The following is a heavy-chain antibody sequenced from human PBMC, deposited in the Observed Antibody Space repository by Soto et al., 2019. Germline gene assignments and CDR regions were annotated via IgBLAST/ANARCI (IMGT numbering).Heavy chain of an antibody. V-gene: IGHV1-69*02. CDR3: ARGGNDILTGLCSY. CDR1: GGTFSSYT. CDR2: IIPILGIA. D-gene: IGHD3-9*01. J-gene: IGHJ4*02. Sequence: QVQLVQSGAEVKKPGSSVKVSCKASGGTFSSYTISWVRQAPGQGLEWMGRIIPILGIANYAQKFQGRVTITADKSTSTAYMELSSLRAEDTAVYYCARGGNDILTGLCSYWGQGTLVTVSS.